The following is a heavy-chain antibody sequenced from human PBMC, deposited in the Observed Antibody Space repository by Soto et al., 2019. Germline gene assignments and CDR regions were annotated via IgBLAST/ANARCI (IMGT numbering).Heavy chain of an antibody. J-gene: IGHJ4*02. Sequence: TISGGSISAYYWSWIRQPPGQGLEWIGYIYDSGSPYYNPSLKSRVIISADTSKNQISLKLTSATAADTAVYFCARGVGSSPPRYWGRGTLVTVSS. V-gene: IGHV4-59*01. CDR2: IYDSGSP. CDR3: ARGVGSSPPRY. D-gene: IGHD1-26*01. CDR1: GGSISAYY.